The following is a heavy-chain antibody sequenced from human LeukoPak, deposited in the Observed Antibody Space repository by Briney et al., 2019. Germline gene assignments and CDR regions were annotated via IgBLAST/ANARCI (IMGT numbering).Heavy chain of an antibody. Sequence: SQTLSLTCTVSGGSISSYYWSWIRQPPGKGLEWIGYIYYSGSTNYNPSLKSRVTISVDTSKNQFSLKLSSVTAADTAVYYCAREERWLQYNWFDPWGQGTLVTVSS. V-gene: IGHV4-59*01. CDR2: IYYSGST. CDR1: GGSISSYY. D-gene: IGHD5-24*01. CDR3: AREERWLQYNWFDP. J-gene: IGHJ5*02.